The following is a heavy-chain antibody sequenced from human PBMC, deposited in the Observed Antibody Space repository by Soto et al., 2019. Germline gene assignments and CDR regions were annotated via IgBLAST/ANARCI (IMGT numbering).Heavy chain of an antibody. J-gene: IGHJ6*02. V-gene: IGHV3-30-3*01. D-gene: IGHD5-12*01. CDR1: GFTFSSYA. CDR3: AREVVATPGAYYYYYGMDV. Sequence: GGSLRLSCAASGFTFSSYAMHWVRQAPGKGLEWVAVISYDGSNKYYADSVKGRFTISRDNSKNTLYLQMNSLRAEDTAVYYCAREVVATPGAYYYYYGMDVWGQGTTVTVSS. CDR2: ISYDGSNK.